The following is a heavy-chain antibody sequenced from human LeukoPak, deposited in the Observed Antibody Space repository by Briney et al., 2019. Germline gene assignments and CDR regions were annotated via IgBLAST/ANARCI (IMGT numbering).Heavy chain of an antibody. D-gene: IGHD3-22*01. CDR3: ARSAYYYDSSASDY. V-gene: IGHV1-2*02. CDR1: GYTFVGYY. CDR2: NDPNSGGT. J-gene: IGHJ4*02. Sequence: ASVTVSCKASGYTFVGYYIHWVRQAPGQGVEWMGWNDPNSGGTNSAQKLQGRVTMTRNTSISTAYKELSRLRTDHTAVYYCARSAYYYDSSASDYWGQGTLVTVSS.